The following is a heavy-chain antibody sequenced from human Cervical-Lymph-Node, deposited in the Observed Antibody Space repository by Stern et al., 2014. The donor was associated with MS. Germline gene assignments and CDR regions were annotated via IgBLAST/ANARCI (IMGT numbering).Heavy chain of an antibody. CDR3: ARDDRGSSWYRFDF. V-gene: IGHV4-31*03. D-gene: IGHD6-13*01. CDR1: GGSISTDGYY. Sequence: QVQLQESGPGVAKPSQTLSLTCTVSGGSISTDGYYWTWIRQHPEKGLEWIGYSYHSWSTYYNPSLKSRVTMSLDTSKNQFSLNLSSVTAADTAIYYCARDDRGSSWYRFDFWGQGTLVTVSS. CDR2: SYHSWST. J-gene: IGHJ4*02.